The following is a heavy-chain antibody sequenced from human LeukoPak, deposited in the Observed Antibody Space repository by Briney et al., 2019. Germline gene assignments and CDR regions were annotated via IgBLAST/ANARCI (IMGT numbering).Heavy chain of an antibody. J-gene: IGHJ4*02. Sequence: GGSLRLSCAASGFTFSSYAMSWVRQAPGKGLEWVSAISGSCGSTYYADSVKGRFTISRDNSKNTLYLQMNSLRAEDTAVYYCAKNYYDSSGYYSKYLYYFDYWGQGTLVTVSS. CDR2: ISGSCGST. CDR3: AKNYYDSSGYYSKYLYYFDY. CDR1: GFTFSSYA. V-gene: IGHV3-23*01. D-gene: IGHD3-22*01.